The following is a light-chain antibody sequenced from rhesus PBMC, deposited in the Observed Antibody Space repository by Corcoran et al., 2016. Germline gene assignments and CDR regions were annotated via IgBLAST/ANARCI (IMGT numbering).Light chain of an antibody. J-gene: IGLJ1*01. Sequence: QAALTQPPSVSGSPGQSVTISCTGTSSDIGGYNYVSWYQQHPGKAPKLMIYDGSKRPSGVSDRFSGSKSGNTASLTISGLRAEDEAAYYCSSYAGSNTYIFGAGTRLTVL. CDR1: SSDIGGYNY. CDR2: DGS. V-gene: IGLV2-23*01. CDR3: SSYAGSNTYI.